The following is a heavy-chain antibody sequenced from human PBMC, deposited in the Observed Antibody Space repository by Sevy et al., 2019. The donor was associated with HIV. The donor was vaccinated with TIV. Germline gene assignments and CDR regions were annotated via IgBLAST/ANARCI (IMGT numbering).Heavy chain of an antibody. Sequence: ATVKVSCKASGYTFTGYYMHWVRQAPGQGLEWMGWINPDSGGPNYPPKFQGRVTLTRDTSISTANMELSRLKSADTAVYYCVRDDRDGYFDYWGQGTLVPVSS. J-gene: IGHJ4*02. CDR1: GYTFTGYY. CDR2: INPDSGGP. CDR3: VRDDRDGYFDY. V-gene: IGHV1-2*02.